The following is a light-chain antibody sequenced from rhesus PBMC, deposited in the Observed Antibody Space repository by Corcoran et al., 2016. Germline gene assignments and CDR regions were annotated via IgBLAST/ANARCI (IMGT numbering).Light chain of an antibody. V-gene: IGKV1-74*01. CDR3: QHAYGTPRT. Sequence: DIQLTQSPSSLSASVGDRVTITCRASVNVNNYLNRYQQKPGKAPKLLIYVASTLQSGVPSTFSGSGSGTVYTFTISSLQPEDVATYYCQHAYGTPRTFGQGTKVEIK. CDR1: VNVNNY. CDR2: VAS. J-gene: IGKJ1*01.